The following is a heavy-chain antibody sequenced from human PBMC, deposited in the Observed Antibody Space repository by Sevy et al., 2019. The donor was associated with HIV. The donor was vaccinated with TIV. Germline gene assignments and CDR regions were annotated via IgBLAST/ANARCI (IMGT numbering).Heavy chain of an antibody. V-gene: IGHV3-30*04. CDR1: GFTFSTYA. CDR3: ARGGPWHTSGYYSGYFDY. D-gene: IGHD3-22*01. CDR2: ISYEGSKK. Sequence: GGCLRLSCVASGFTFSTYAMHWVRQAPGKGLEWVAIISYEGSKKYYADSVKGRFTISRDNSKNTLYLQMNSLRVEDTAVYYCARGGPWHTSGYYSGYFDYWGQGTLVTVSS. J-gene: IGHJ4*02.